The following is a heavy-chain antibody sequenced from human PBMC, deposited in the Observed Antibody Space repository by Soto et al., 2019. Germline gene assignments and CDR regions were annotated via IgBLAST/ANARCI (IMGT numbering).Heavy chain of an antibody. Sequence: QVQLVQSGAEVKKPGASVKVSCKASGYTFTSYGISWVRQAPGQGLEWMGWISAYNGNTNYAQKLQGRVTMTTDTYTRTAYMELRSLRSADTAVYYCARVRLSLDWFDPWGQGTLVTVSS. CDR3: ARVRLSLDWFDP. CDR1: GYTFTSYG. CDR2: ISAYNGNT. J-gene: IGHJ5*02. V-gene: IGHV1-18*01. D-gene: IGHD2-15*01.